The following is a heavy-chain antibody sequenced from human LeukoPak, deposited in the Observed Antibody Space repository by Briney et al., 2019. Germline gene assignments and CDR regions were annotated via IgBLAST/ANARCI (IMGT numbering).Heavy chain of an antibody. CDR1: GGSISSYY. CDR2: VYYSGST. J-gene: IGHJ4*02. Sequence: SETLSLTCTVSGGSISSYYWSWIRQPPGKGLEWIGYVYYSGSTNYNPSLKRRVTISVDTSKNHFSLKLSSVTAADTAVYSCARSIIGTRSKFDYWGQGTLVTVSS. D-gene: IGHD1/OR15-1a*01. V-gene: IGHV4-59*08. CDR3: ARSIIGTRSKFDY.